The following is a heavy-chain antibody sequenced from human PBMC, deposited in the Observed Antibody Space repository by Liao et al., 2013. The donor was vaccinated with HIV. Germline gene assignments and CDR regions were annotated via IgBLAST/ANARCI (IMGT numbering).Heavy chain of an antibody. Sequence: QVQLQESGPGLVKPSQNLSLTCTVSGGSISSGDHYWSWIRQPPGKGLEWIGYIYYSGTTYYNPSLRSRVSISIDTSHNQFSLKLTAATAADTAMYYCARVATEWNDYDDYDRFDFWGQGTLVTVSS. J-gene: IGHJ4*02. V-gene: IGHV4-30-4*08. CDR1: GGSISSGDHY. CDR2: IYYSGTT. CDR3: ARVATEWNDYDDYDRFDF. D-gene: IGHD3-16*01.